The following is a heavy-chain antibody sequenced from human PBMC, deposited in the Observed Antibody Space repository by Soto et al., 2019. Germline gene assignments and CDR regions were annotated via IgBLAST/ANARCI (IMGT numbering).Heavy chain of an antibody. D-gene: IGHD3-10*01. CDR1: GGSISSYY. CDR3: ARQVDFTYYVSGSFYTSPWFDF. Sequence: PSETLSLTCTVSGGSISSYYWSWIRQPPGMGLEWIGYIYFSGSTNYNPSLKSRVTISIDTSKNQFSLKLSSVTAADTAVYYCARQVDFTYYVSGSFYTSPWFDFWGQGTQVTVSS. V-gene: IGHV4-59*08. J-gene: IGHJ5*01. CDR2: IYFSGST.